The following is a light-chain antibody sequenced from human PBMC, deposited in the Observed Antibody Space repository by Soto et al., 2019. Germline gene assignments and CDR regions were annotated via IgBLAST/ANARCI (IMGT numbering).Light chain of an antibody. V-gene: IGLV2-14*03. Sequence: QSALTQPASVSGSPGQSITISCTGSSTDVGGYNYVSWHQQHPGKAPKLMIFDVTKRPSGVSKRFSGSKSGDTASLTISGLQAEDEADYYCSSYTRDKTVLFGGGTKLTVL. J-gene: IGLJ2*01. CDR1: STDVGGYNY. CDR3: SSYTRDKTVL. CDR2: DVT.